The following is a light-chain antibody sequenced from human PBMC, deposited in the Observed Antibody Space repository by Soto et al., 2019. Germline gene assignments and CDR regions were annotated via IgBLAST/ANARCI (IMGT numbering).Light chain of an antibody. Sequence: EIVLTQSPGTLSLSPGEGATLSCRASQSTTSRYLAWYQQKPGQAPRLLIYGASSRATGIPDRFSGSGSGTDFTLTISRLEPEDFAVYYCQQYNSSPRTFGQGTKV. CDR1: QSTTSRY. CDR3: QQYNSSPRT. J-gene: IGKJ1*01. CDR2: GAS. V-gene: IGKV3-20*01.